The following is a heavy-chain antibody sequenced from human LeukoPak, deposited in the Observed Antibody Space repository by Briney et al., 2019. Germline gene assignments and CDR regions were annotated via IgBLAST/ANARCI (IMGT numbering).Heavy chain of an antibody. CDR2: IKQDGSEK. CDR1: GFTFRNHG. V-gene: IGHV3-7*01. CDR3: ARNLLGSYMDV. D-gene: IGHD2-15*01. J-gene: IGHJ6*03. Sequence: GGSLRLSCTASGFTFRNHGMNWVRQAPGKGLEWVANIKQDGSEKYYVDSVKGRFTISRDNAKNSLYLQMNSLRAEDTAVYYCARNLLGSYMDVWGKGTTVTVSS.